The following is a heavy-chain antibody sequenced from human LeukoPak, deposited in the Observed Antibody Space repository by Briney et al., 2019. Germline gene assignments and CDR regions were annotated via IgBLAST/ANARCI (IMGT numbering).Heavy chain of an antibody. Sequence: PGGSLRLSCAASGFTFSDYYMNWIRQAPGKGLEWVSYISSSGSTIYYADSVKGRFTTSRDNAKNSLYLQMNSLRAEDTAVYYCAKEGNYDILTGYYSDYWGQGTLVTVSS. V-gene: IGHV3-11*04. J-gene: IGHJ4*02. CDR2: ISSSGSTI. CDR3: AKEGNYDILTGYYSDY. CDR1: GFTFSDYY. D-gene: IGHD3-9*01.